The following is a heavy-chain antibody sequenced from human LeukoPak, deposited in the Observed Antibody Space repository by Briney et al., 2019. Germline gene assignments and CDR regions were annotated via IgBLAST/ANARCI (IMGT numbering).Heavy chain of an antibody. CDR3: ASQAVAGPTDAFDI. Sequence: SQTLSLTCAISGDSVSSNSAAWNWIRQSPSRGLEWLGRTYYRSKWYNDYAVSMKSRITINPDTSMNQFSLHLNSVTPEDTAVYYCASQAVAGPTDAFDIWGQGTLVTVSS. CDR1: GDSVSSNSAA. D-gene: IGHD6-19*01. V-gene: IGHV6-1*01. J-gene: IGHJ3*02. CDR2: TYYRSKWYN.